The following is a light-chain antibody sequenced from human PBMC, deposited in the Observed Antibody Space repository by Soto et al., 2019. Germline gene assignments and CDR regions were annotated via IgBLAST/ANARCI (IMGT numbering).Light chain of an antibody. Sequence: QSALTQPRSVSGSPGQSVTISCTGARSDVGGYRFVSWYQQHPDTAPKLMIYDVDKRPSGVPDRFSGSKSGNTASLTISGLLAEDEADSFCCSDAGGFTWLFGGVTKVTVL. CDR1: RSDVGGYRF. J-gene: IGLJ3*02. CDR2: DVD. V-gene: IGLV2-11*01. CDR3: CSDAGGFTWL.